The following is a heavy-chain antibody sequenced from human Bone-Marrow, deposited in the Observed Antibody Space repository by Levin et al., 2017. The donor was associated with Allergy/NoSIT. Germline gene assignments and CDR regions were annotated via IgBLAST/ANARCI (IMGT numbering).Heavy chain of an antibody. Sequence: GGSLRLSCAASGFSIESYAMVWVRHVPGKGLEWVSGISWNGGNTGYADSVRGRFTISRDNAKNSLFLQMNSLRAEDTALYYCAKAAFYYDSSNYRAEYFHRWGQGTLVTVSS. V-gene: IGHV3-9*01. CDR3: AKAAFYYDSSNYRAEYFHR. CDR1: GFSIESYA. J-gene: IGHJ1*01. CDR2: ISWNGGNT. D-gene: IGHD3-22*01.